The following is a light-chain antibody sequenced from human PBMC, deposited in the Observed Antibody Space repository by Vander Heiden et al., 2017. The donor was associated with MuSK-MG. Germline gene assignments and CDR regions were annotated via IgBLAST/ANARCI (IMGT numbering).Light chain of an antibody. V-gene: IGKV1-9*01. CDR3: QQLNSYPRT. CDR1: QGISSY. Sequence: DIQLTQSPSFLSASVGDRVTITCRASQGISSYLAWYQQKPGKAPKVLIYAASTLQSGVPSRFSGSGSGTEFTLRISSLQPEDFATYYCQQLNSYPRTFGQGTKVEIK. J-gene: IGKJ1*01. CDR2: AAS.